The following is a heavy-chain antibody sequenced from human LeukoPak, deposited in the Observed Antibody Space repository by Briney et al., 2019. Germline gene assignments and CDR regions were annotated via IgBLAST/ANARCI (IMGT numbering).Heavy chain of an antibody. CDR2: ISSSGGST. J-gene: IGHJ4*02. D-gene: IGHD1-26*01. CDR3: ATGSGNYYYYFDY. CDR1: GSTFSSSA. Sequence: PGGSLRLSCAASGSTFSSSAMTWVRQAPGKGLEWVSTISSSGGSTYYADSVKGRFTISRDNSKTTLYLQMNSLRAEDTATYYCATGSGNYYYYFDYWGQGTLVTVSS. V-gene: IGHV3-23*01.